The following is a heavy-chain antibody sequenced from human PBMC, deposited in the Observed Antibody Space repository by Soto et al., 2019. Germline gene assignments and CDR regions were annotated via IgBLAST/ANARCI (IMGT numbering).Heavy chain of an antibody. D-gene: IGHD3-10*01. CDR1: GYTFTSYY. V-gene: IGHV1-46*03. CDR2: INPSGGST. J-gene: IGHJ5*02. Sequence: QVQLVQSGAEVKKPGASVKVSCKASGYTFTSYYMHWVRQAPGQGLEWMGIINPSGGSTSYAQKFQGRVTKTRDTSTSTVYMELSSLRSEDTAVYYCARGGSITMVRGRDNWFDPWGQGTLVTVSS. CDR3: ARGGSITMVRGRDNWFDP.